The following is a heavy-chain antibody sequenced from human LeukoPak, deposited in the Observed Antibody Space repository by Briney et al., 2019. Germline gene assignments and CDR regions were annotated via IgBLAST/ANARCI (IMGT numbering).Heavy chain of an antibody. CDR3: ARAHYAYCGGDCYAFGY. Sequence: GGSLRLSCAASGFTFNSYSMNWVRQAPGKGLEWVSYISSSSSTIYYADSVKGRFTISRDNAKNSLYLQMNSLRAEDTAVYYCARAHYAYCGGDCYAFGYWGQGTLVTDSS. D-gene: IGHD2-21*01. V-gene: IGHV3-48*01. CDR1: GFTFNSYS. J-gene: IGHJ4*02. CDR2: ISSSSSTI.